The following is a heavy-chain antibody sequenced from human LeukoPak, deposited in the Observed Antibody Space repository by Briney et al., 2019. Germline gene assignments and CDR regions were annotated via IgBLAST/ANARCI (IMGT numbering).Heavy chain of an antibody. CDR2: IYYSGST. Sequence: PSGTLSLTCTVSGGSISSSSYYWGWIRQPPGKELEWIGSIYYSGSTYYNPSLKSRVTISVDTSKNQFSLKLSSVTAADTAVYYCARIIAAAYAFDIWGQGTMVTVSS. V-gene: IGHV4-39*07. CDR3: ARIIAAAYAFDI. CDR1: GGSISSSSYY. D-gene: IGHD6-13*01. J-gene: IGHJ3*02.